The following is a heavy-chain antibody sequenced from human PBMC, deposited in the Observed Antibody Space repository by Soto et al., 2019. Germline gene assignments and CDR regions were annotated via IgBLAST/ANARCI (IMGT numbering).Heavy chain of an antibody. CDR1: GGSIRDYY. V-gene: IGHV4-59*01. CDR2: IYYSGNT. D-gene: IGHD1-1*01. J-gene: IGHJ4*02. Sequence: XETLSLTFSVSGGSIRDYYWSWIRQSPGKGPEWIGYIYYSGNTNYNPSLKSRVTISVDMPKSLFSLKLNSVTAADTAVYYCARQLGLWQPLDYWGRGTLVTVSS. CDR3: ARQLGLWQPLDY.